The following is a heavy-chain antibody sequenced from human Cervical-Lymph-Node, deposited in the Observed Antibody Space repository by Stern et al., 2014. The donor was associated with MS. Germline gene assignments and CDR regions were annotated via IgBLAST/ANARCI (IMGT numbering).Heavy chain of an antibody. D-gene: IGHD5-24*01. V-gene: IGHV3-21*01. CDR2: ISSSSSYI. J-gene: IGHJ6*02. CDR1: GFTFSSYS. CDR3: ARDLQRWLQSGYGMDV. Sequence: EVQLVESGGGLVKPGGSLRLSCAASGFTFSSYSMNWVRQAPGKGLEWVSSISSSSSYIYYAASVKGRFTISRDNAKNSLYLQMNSLRAEDTAVYYCARDLQRWLQSGYGMDVWGQGTTVTVSS.